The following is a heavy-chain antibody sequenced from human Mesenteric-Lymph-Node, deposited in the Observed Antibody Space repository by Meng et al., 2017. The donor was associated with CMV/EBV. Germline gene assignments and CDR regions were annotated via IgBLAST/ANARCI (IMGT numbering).Heavy chain of an antibody. CDR1: GGTFSSYA. CDR3: ARGKMTAPYYFDY. D-gene: IGHD6-25*01. J-gene: IGHJ4*02. Sequence: SVKVSCKASGGTFSSYAISWVRQAPGQGLGWMGGIIPIFGTANYAQKFQGRVTITTDESTSTAYMELSSLRSEDTAVYYCARGKMTAPYYFDYWGQGTLVTVSS. V-gene: IGHV1-69*05. CDR2: IIPIFGTA.